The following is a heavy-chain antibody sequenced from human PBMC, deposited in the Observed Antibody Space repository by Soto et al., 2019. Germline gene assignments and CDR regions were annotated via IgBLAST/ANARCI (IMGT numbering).Heavy chain of an antibody. CDR3: ARDGRVVVVAATPPYYGMDV. CDR1: GGTFSSYA. CDR2: IIPIFGTA. D-gene: IGHD2-15*01. J-gene: IGHJ6*02. V-gene: IGHV1-69*06. Sequence: QVQLVQSGAEVKKPGSSVKVSCKASGGTFSSYAISWVRQAPGQGLEWMGGIIPIFGTANYAEKFQGRVTITAEKSTSTAYMELSSLRSEDTAVYYCARDGRVVVVAATPPYYGMDVWGQGTTVTVSS.